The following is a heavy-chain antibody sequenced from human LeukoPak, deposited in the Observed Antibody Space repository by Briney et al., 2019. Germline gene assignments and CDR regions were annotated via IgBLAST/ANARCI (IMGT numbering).Heavy chain of an antibody. V-gene: IGHV3-21*01. CDR2: ISSSSSYI. D-gene: IGHD3-3*01. CDR3: ARDTTELRFLGNMDV. J-gene: IGHJ6*03. Sequence: GGSLRLSCAASGFTFSSYSMNWVRQAPGKGLEWVSSISSSSSYIYYADSVKGRFTISRDNAKNPLYLQMNSLRAEDTAVYYCARDTTELRFLGNMDVWGKGTTVTVSS. CDR1: GFTFSSYS.